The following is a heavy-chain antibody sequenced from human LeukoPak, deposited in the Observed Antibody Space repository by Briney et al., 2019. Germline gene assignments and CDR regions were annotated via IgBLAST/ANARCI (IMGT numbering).Heavy chain of an antibody. V-gene: IGHV3-48*01. CDR2: ISSSGNTI. CDR3: ARSDGYNSSPNY. J-gene: IGHJ4*02. D-gene: IGHD6-13*01. Sequence: PGGSLRLSCAASGFTFSSYSMNWVRQAPGKGLEWVSYISSSGNTIYYADSVKGRFTISRDNAKNSLYLQMNSLRAEDTAVYYCARSDGYNSSPNYWGQGPLVPVSS. CDR1: GFTFSSYS.